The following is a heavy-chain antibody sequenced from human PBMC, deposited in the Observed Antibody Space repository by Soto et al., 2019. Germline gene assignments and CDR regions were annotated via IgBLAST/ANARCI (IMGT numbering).Heavy chain of an antibody. CDR2: ISGSGGST. Sequence: GGSLRLSCAASGFTFSSYAMSWVRQAPGKGLEWVSAISGSGGSTYYADSVKGRFTISSDNSKNTLYLQMNSLRAEDTAVYYCAKEDRFGGVIVIPESPFDYWGQGTLVTVSS. CDR3: AKEDRFGGVIVIPESPFDY. J-gene: IGHJ4*02. D-gene: IGHD3-16*02. CDR1: GFTFSSYA. V-gene: IGHV3-23*01.